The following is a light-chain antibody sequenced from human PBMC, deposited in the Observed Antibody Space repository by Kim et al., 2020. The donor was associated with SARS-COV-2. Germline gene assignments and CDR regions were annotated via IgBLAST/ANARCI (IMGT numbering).Light chain of an antibody. CDR3: GTWDSSLSAHV. Sequence: GQKVTISCSGSSSNIGNNSVSWYQQLPGTAPKLLIYDNNKRPSGIPDRFSGSKSGTSATLGITGLQTGDEADYYCGTWDSSLSAHVFGTGTKVTVL. CDR2: DNN. CDR1: SSNIGNNS. V-gene: IGLV1-51*01. J-gene: IGLJ1*01.